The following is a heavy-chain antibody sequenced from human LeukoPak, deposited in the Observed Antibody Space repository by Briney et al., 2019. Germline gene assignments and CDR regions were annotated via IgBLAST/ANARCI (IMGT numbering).Heavy chain of an antibody. V-gene: IGHV1-2*02. CDR2: INPNSGGT. CDR3: ARDRTGDLDY. CDR1: GYTFTDFY. D-gene: IGHD7-27*01. Sequence: ASVKVSCKASGYTFTDFYIHWVRQAPGQGLEWMGWINPNSGGTNYAQKSQGRVTMTRDTSINTAYMELSRLTSDDTAVYYCARDRTGDLDYWGQGTLVTVSS. J-gene: IGHJ4*02.